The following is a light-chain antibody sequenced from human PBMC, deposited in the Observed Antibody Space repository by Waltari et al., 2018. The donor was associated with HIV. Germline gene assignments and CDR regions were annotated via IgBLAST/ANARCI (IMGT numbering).Light chain of an antibody. V-gene: IGLV1-44*01. CDR2: TNN. CDR3: AAWDDSLNGWV. CDR1: SSNIGSNT. Sequence: QSVLTQPPSASGTPGQRVTISCSGSSSNIGSNTVNWYHQLPGTAPKLLIYTNNQRPSGVPDRSAGPKSGTSASLAISGLQSEDEADYYCAAWDDSLNGWVFGGGTKLTVL. J-gene: IGLJ3*02.